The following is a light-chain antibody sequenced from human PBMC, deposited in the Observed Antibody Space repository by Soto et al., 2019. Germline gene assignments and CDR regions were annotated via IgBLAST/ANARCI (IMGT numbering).Light chain of an antibody. CDR3: QQYAYAPWT. CDR1: QRVGRDY. J-gene: IGKJ1*01. CDR2: NAS. V-gene: IGKV3-20*01. Sequence: EIVLTQSPATLSLSPGESATLSCRASQRVGRDYSGWDQQKSGQAPRLVSYNASNRASGIPDRFSGSGSGTDFTLTISRLEPEDFAVYYCQQYAYAPWTFGQGTKVEIK.